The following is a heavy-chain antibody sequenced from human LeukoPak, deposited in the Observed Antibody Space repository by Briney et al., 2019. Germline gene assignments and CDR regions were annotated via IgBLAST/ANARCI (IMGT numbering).Heavy chain of an antibody. D-gene: IGHD3-22*01. CDR1: GYSFTTYW. CDR3: ARHLRGYYDSTGYYRLDP. CDR2: IYPGDSDT. J-gene: IGHJ5*02. V-gene: IGHV5-51*01. Sequence: GESLKISCKGSGYSFTTYWIGWVRQMPGKGLEWMGIIYPGDSDTRYSPSFQGQVTFSADKSINTAYLQWSSLKASDTAMYYCARHLRGYYDSTGYYRLDPWGQGTLVTVSS.